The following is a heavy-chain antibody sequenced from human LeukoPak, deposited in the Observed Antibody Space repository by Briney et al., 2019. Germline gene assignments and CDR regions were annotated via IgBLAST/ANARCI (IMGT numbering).Heavy chain of an antibody. V-gene: IGHV1-18*01. J-gene: IGHJ4*02. CDR1: GYTFTSYG. D-gene: IGHD3-16*01. Sequence: ASVKVSCKASGYTFTSYGISWVRQAPGQGLEWMGWISAYNGNTNYAQKLQGRVTTTTDTSTSTAYMELRSLRSDDTAVYYCARDHRGGFTFVGATPFDYWGQGTLVTVSS. CDR2: ISAYNGNT. CDR3: ARDHRGGFTFVGATPFDY.